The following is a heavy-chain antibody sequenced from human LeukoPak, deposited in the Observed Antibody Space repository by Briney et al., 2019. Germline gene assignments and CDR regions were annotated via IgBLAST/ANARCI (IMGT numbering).Heavy chain of an antibody. J-gene: IGHJ6*02. CDR1: GGSIRSYY. Sequence: SSETLSLTCTVSGGSIRSYYCSWIRQPPGKGLEWVGYVYYSGSTSYNPSLQSRVTISVDASKNQFSLKLSSVTAADTAVYYCARHFTGPGTYTPYFGMDVWGQGTTVTVSS. CDR3: ARHFTGPGTYTPYFGMDV. CDR2: VYYSGST. D-gene: IGHD3-16*01. V-gene: IGHV4-59*08.